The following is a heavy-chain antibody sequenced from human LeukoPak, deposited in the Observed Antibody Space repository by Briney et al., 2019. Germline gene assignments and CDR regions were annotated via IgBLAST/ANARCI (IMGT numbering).Heavy chain of an antibody. CDR3: ARDYDILTGYSRFDY. D-gene: IGHD3-9*01. V-gene: IGHV3-21*01. J-gene: IGHJ4*02. CDR1: GFTFSTYR. CDR2: ISSSGSYK. Sequence: GGSLRLSCAASGFTFSTYRMNWVCQAPGKGLEWVSYISSSGSYKYYADSVRGRFTVSRDNAKNSLYLQMNSLRAEDTAVYYCARDYDILTGYSRFDYWGQGTLVTVSS.